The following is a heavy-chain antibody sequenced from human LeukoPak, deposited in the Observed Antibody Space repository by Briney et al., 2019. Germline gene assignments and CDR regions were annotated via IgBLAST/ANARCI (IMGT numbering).Heavy chain of an antibody. Sequence: PGGSLRLSCAASGFTFDDYAMHWVRHAPGKGLEWVSGISWNSGSIGYADSVKGRFTISRDNAKNSLYLQMNSLRAEDTALYYCAKDGIVVRDYYGSGITHYYYMDVWGKGTTVTVSS. D-gene: IGHD3-10*01. V-gene: IGHV3-9*01. CDR3: AKDGIVVRDYYGSGITHYYYMDV. CDR1: GFTFDDYA. CDR2: ISWNSGSI. J-gene: IGHJ6*03.